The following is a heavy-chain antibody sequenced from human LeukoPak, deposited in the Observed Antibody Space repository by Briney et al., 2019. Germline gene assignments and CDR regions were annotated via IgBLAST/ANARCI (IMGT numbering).Heavy chain of an antibody. V-gene: IGHV4-39*07. J-gene: IGHJ4*02. CDR2: IYYSGST. D-gene: IGHD3-10*01. CDR3: ARGLPGFGEFYYFDY. CDR1: GGSITSISYY. Sequence: SETLSPTCTVSGGSITSISYYWGWIRQPPGKGLDGMGSIYYSGSTYYNPSLKSRVTISVDTSKNQFSLKLSSVTAADTAVYYCARGLPGFGEFYYFDYWGQGTLVTVSS.